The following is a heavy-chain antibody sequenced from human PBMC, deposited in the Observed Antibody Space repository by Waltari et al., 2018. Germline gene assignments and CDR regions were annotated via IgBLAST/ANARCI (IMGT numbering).Heavy chain of an antibody. CDR2: IYHSGST. V-gene: IGHV4-4*02. J-gene: IGHJ3*02. CDR1: GGSISSSNW. CDR3: ARDLRYYYDSSGYRSYAFDI. D-gene: IGHD3-22*01. Sequence: QVQLQESGPGLVKPSGTLSLTCAVSGGSISSSNWWSWVRQPPGKGREWIGEIYHSGSTNYNPSLKSRVTISVDKSKNQFSLKLSSVTAADTAVYYCARDLRYYYDSSGYRSYAFDIWGQGTMVTVSS.